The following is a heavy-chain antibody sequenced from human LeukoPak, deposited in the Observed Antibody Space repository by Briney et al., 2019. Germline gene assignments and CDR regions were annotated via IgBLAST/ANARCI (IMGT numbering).Heavy chain of an antibody. D-gene: IGHD3-10*01. CDR2: ISGSGGST. J-gene: IGHJ4*02. CDR1: GFTFSSYA. Sequence: GGSLRLSCAASGFTFSSYAMSWVRQAPGRGLEWVSAISGSGGSTYYADSVKGRFTISRDNSKNTLYLQMNSLRAEDTAVYYCAKAYGSGSYVPNDYWGQGTLVTVSS. V-gene: IGHV3-23*01. CDR3: AKAYGSGSYVPNDY.